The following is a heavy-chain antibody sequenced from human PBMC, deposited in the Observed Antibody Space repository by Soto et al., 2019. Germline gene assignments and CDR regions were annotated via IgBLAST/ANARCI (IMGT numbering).Heavy chain of an antibody. CDR2: IGTAGDT. V-gene: IGHV3-13*01. CDR1: GFTFSSYD. D-gene: IGHD6-19*01. J-gene: IGHJ5*02. CDR3: ARAHSSGHKTTTGDNWFDP. Sequence: GGSLRLSCAASGFTFSSYDMHWVRQATGKGLEWVSAIGTAGDTYYPGSVKGRFTISRENAKNSLYLQMNSLRAGDTAVYYCARAHSSGHKTTTGDNWFDPWGQGTLVTVSS.